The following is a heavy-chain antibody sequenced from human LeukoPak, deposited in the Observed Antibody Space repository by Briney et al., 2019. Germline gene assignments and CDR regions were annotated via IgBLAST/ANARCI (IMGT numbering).Heavy chain of an antibody. CDR1: GFTFSSYS. V-gene: IGHV3-21*01. Sequence: GGSLRLSCAASGFTFSSYSMNWVRQAPGKGLEWVSSISSSSSYIYYADSVKGRFTISRDNAKNSLYLQMNSLRAEDTAVYYCARRQLERRGVFDIWGQGTMVTVSS. J-gene: IGHJ3*02. CDR3: ARRQLERRGVFDI. CDR2: ISSSSSYI. D-gene: IGHD1-1*01.